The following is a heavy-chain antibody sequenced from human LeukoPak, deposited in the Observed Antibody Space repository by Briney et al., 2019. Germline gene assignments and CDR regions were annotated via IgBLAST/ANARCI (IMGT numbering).Heavy chain of an antibody. Sequence: PSETPSLTCTVSGGSISSSSYYWGWIRQPPGKGLEWIGSIYYSGSTYYNPSLKSRVTISVDTSKNQFSLKLSSVTAADTAVYYCARTYYYDSSGYCDAHAFDIWGQGTMVTVSS. V-gene: IGHV4-39*07. J-gene: IGHJ3*02. CDR1: GGSISSSSYY. CDR3: ARTYYYDSSGYCDAHAFDI. D-gene: IGHD3-22*01. CDR2: IYYSGST.